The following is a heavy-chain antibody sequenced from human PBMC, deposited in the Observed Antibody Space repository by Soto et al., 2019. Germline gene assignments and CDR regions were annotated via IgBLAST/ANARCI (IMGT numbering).Heavy chain of an antibody. CDR1: GFTFSSYE. J-gene: IGHJ4*02. CDR2: ISSSGSTI. Sequence: GGSLRLSCAASGFTFSSYEMNWVRQAPGKGLEWVSYISSSGSTIYYADSVKGRFTISRDNAKNSLYLQMSSLRAEDTAVYYCARVGGILTGYYNVDYWGQGTLVTVSS. CDR3: ARVGGILTGYYNVDY. D-gene: IGHD3-9*01. V-gene: IGHV3-48*03.